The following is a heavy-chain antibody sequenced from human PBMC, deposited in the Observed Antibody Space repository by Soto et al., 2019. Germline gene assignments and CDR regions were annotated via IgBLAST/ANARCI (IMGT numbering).Heavy chain of an antibody. Sequence: LSLTCTVSGGSVRSGGYYWTWIRQLPGKRLEWIGNIYYGGDTYYNPSLKSRLTISVDTSKSQLSLRLNSVTAADAAIYYCARDKGNYREGFYYYGMDVWGQGTTVTVSS. CDR1: GGSVRSGGYY. V-gene: IGHV4-31*03. D-gene: IGHD4-4*01. CDR3: ARDKGNYREGFYYYGMDV. CDR2: IYYGGDT. J-gene: IGHJ6*02.